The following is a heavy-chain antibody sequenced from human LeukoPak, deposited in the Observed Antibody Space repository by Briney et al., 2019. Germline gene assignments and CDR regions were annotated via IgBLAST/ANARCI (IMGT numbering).Heavy chain of an antibody. CDR2: ISSSGSTI. CDR1: GFTFSSYG. D-gene: IGHD3-9*01. Sequence: GGSLRLSCAASGFTFSSYGMNWVRQAPGKGLEWVSYISSSGSTIYYADSVKGRFTISRDNAKNSLYLQMNSLRAEDTAVYYCARHIRYFAWLLPDYWGQGTLVTVSS. CDR3: ARHIRYFAWLLPDY. V-gene: IGHV3-48*03. J-gene: IGHJ4*02.